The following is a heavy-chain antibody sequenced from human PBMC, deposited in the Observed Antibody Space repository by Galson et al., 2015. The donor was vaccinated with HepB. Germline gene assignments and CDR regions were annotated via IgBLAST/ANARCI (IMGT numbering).Heavy chain of an antibody. J-gene: IGHJ4*02. D-gene: IGHD3-10*01. Sequence: SLRLSCAASGFTFSNSAMSWVRQAPGKGLEWVSGISGNGGNTYYADSVKGRFTTSRDNSKNTLYLQMNRLRAEDTAVYYCAKVASFYGSGSFYRTPFDYWGQGTLVTVSS. CDR2: ISGNGGNT. V-gene: IGHV3-23*01. CDR1: GFTFSNSA. CDR3: AKVASFYGSGSFYRTPFDY.